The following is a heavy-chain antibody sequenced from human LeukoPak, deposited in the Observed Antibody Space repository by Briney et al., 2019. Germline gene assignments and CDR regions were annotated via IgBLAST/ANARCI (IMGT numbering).Heavy chain of an antibody. CDR3: ARSLLSGSYPYYFDY. CDR2: IYHSGST. D-gene: IGHD1-26*01. Sequence: SETLSPTCAVSGGSISSNNWWSWVRQPPGKGLEWIGEIYHSGSTNYNPSLKSRVTISVDKSKNQFSLKLSSVTAADTAVYYCARSLLSGSYPYYFDYWGQGTLVTVSS. CDR1: GGSISSNNW. J-gene: IGHJ4*02. V-gene: IGHV4-4*02.